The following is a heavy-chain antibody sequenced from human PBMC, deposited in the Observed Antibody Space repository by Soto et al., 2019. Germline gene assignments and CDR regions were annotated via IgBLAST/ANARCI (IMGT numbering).Heavy chain of an antibody. D-gene: IGHD3-3*01. CDR3: ARQKAWTGEWFSLSAPGMDV. CDR1: GFTFSDSY. Sequence: QVQLVESGGGLVKPGGSLRLSCAASGFTFSDSYMSWIRQAPGKGLEWVSHISSSGSTIYYADSVKGRFTISRDNAKNSLYLQRTSLRAEDTAVYYCARQKAWTGEWFSLSAPGMDVWGQGTTVTVSS. V-gene: IGHV3-11*01. J-gene: IGHJ6*02. CDR2: ISSSGSTI.